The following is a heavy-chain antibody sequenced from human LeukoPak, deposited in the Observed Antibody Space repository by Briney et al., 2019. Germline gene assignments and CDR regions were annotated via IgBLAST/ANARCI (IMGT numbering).Heavy chain of an antibody. Sequence: GGSLRLSCAASGFTFSSYGMHWVRQAPGKGLEWVAVISYDGSNKYYAESVKGRFTISRDNSKNTLYLQMSSLRAEDTAVYYCAKGAYLRYFEWLWANWGQGTLVTVSS. CDR1: GFTFSSYG. CDR3: AKGAYLRYFEWLWAN. J-gene: IGHJ4*02. CDR2: ISYDGSNK. V-gene: IGHV3-30*18. D-gene: IGHD3-9*01.